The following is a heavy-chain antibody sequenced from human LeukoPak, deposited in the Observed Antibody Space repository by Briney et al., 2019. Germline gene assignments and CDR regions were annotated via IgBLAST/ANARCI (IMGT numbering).Heavy chain of an antibody. D-gene: IGHD2-15*01. CDR1: GGSFSGYY. CDR3: ARSGYGYCSGGSCLSPNWFDP. Sequence: PSETLSLTCAVYGGSFSGYYWSWIRQPPGKGLEWIGEINHSGSTNYNPSLKSRVTISVDTSKNQFSLKLSSVTAADTAVYYCARSGYGYCSGGSCLSPNWFDPWGQGTLVTVSS. CDR2: INHSGST. V-gene: IGHV4-34*01. J-gene: IGHJ5*02.